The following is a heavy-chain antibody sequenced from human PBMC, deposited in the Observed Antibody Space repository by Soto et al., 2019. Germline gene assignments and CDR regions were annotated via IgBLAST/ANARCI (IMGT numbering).Heavy chain of an antibody. CDR3: ARGYDFVWGSYRSDAFDI. V-gene: IGHV1-3*01. D-gene: IGHD3-16*02. CDR1: GYTFTNNA. CDR2: LNAGNSNR. J-gene: IGHJ3*02. Sequence: ASVKVSCKASGYTFTNNAIHWVRQAPGQRLEWLGWLNAGNSNREYSQKFQSRIIMTKDTSASTAYMELSSLRSEDTAVYYCARGYDFVWGSYRSDAFDIWG.